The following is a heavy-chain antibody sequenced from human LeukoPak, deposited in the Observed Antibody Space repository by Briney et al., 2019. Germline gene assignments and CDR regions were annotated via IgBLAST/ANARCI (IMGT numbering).Heavy chain of an antibody. CDR3: AKGPLRGTAAAIDY. D-gene: IGHD2-2*01. V-gene: IGHV3-30*18. CDR2: ISYDGGNK. J-gene: IGHJ4*02. CDR1: GFTFNNYG. Sequence: QPGGSLRLSCAASGFTFNNYGMHWVRQAPGKGLEWVAVISYDGGNKHYPDSVKGRFTISRDISTDTLWLQMDSLRTEDTAVYYCAKGPLRGTAAAIDYWGQGTLVTVSS.